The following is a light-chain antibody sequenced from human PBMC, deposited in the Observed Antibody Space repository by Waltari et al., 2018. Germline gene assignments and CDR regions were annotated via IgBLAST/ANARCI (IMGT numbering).Light chain of an antibody. Sequence: QSALTQPASVSGSPGQSITISCTGTSSDVGFYNYVSWDQQHPGKAPKLMIYDVSERPSGVSKRFSGSKSGNTASLTISGLQAEDEADYYCNSYAGSSSWVFGGGTKLTVL. CDR1: SSDVGFYNY. CDR2: DVS. CDR3: NSYAGSSSWV. V-gene: IGLV2-14*01. J-gene: IGLJ3*02.